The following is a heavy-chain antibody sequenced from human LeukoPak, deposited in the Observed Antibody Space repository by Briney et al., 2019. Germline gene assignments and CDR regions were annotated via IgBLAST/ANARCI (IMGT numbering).Heavy chain of an antibody. D-gene: IGHD3-3*01. CDR3: ASGFGGFDI. CDR1: GDIVSSNSAA. V-gene: IGHV6-1*01. J-gene: IGHJ3*02. Sequence: SQTLSLTCAVSGDIVSSNSAAWNWIRQAPARGREWLGRSYYRSKLYNDYAVSVKSRITINPDTSKNQFSLQLNSVTPEDTAVYYCASGFGGFDIWGQGTMVTVSS. CDR2: SYYRSKLYN.